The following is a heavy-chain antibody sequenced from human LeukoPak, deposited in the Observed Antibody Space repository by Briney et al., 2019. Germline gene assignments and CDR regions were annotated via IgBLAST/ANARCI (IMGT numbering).Heavy chain of an antibody. D-gene: IGHD2-2*01. CDR1: GFTFGYFW. J-gene: IGHJ3*01. Sequence: GGTLRLSCAVSGFTFGYFWLTWVRQAHAKGLEWVANVSQDGSEKHYMDSLRSSFTISGDDAKNSLYLQMQSLIIEAAPVVYCTTGPRIWSSTNCYFLRDVW. CDR2: VSQDGSEK. CDR3: TTGPRIWSSTNCYFLRDV. V-gene: IGHV3-7*02.